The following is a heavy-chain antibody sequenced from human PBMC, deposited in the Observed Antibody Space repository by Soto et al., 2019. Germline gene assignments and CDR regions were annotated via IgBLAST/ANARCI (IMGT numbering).Heavy chain of an antibody. CDR1: GGSISRGGYY. D-gene: IGHD2-15*01. Sequence: TLCLSCSVSGGSISRGGYYWSWIRQHPGKGLEWIGYIYYSGSTDYNPSLKSRVIMSVDTSKNQFSLKLSSVTAADTAVYYCARDEGRRYCSGGTCSSWFDPWGQGTLVTVS. V-gene: IGHV4-31*03. J-gene: IGHJ5*02. CDR2: IYYSGST. CDR3: ARDEGRRYCSGGTCSSWFDP.